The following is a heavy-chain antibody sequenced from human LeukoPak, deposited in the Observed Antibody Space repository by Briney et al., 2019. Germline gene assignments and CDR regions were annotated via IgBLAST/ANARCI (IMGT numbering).Heavy chain of an antibody. V-gene: IGHV1-18*01. Sequence: ASVKVSCKASGYTFTSYGISWVRQAPGQGLEWMGWISAYNGNTNYAQKLQGRVTMTTDTSTSTAYMELRSLRSDDTAVYYCARDLTTVGATGQDQLGDAFDIWGQRTMVTVSS. CDR2: ISAYNGNT. J-gene: IGHJ3*02. CDR1: GYTFTSYG. CDR3: ARDLTTVGATGQDQLGDAFDI. D-gene: IGHD1-26*01.